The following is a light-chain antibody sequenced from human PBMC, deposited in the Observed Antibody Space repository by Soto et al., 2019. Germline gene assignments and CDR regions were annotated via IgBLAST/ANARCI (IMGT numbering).Light chain of an antibody. Sequence: QSVLTQPPSVSAAPGQTVTISCSGSSSNIGNNYVSWYQQLPGTAPKLIIYENNKRPSGIPDRFSGSKSGTSATLGITGLQTGDEADYYCGTWDSSLSAGVFGGGTKLTVL. CDR1: SSNIGNNY. CDR2: ENN. CDR3: GTWDSSLSAGV. V-gene: IGLV1-51*02. J-gene: IGLJ2*01.